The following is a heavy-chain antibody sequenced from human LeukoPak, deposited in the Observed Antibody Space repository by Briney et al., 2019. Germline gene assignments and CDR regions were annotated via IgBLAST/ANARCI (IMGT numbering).Heavy chain of an antibody. CDR1: GYRFTDYW. Sequence: GESLKISCKGSGYRFTDYWVAWVRQMPGKGLEWMGIIYPGDSDTRYSPSFQGQVTFSADKSIRTAYLQWNSLKASDTAMYYCARQGLYCGGDCYSEYNWFDPWGQGTLVTVSS. CDR3: ARQGLYCGGDCYSEYNWFDP. V-gene: IGHV5-51*01. CDR2: IYPGDSDT. J-gene: IGHJ5*02. D-gene: IGHD2-21*02.